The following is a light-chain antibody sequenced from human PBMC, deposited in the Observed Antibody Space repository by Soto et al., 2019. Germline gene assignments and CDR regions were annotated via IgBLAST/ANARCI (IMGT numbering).Light chain of an antibody. Sequence: QSALTQSASVSGSPGQSITISCTGTSSDISGYNYVSWYQQYPGKAPKLMIYDVSNRPSGVSNRFSGSKSGNTASLTISGLQTEDEADYYCSSYTTSSTLVVFGGGTKLTVL. CDR3: SSYTTSSTLVV. V-gene: IGLV2-14*01. J-gene: IGLJ2*01. CDR1: SSDISGYNY. CDR2: DVS.